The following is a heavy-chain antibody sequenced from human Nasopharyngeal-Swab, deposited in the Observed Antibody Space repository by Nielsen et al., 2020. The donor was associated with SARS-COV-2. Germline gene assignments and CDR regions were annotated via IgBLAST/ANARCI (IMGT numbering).Heavy chain of an antibody. D-gene: IGHD3-9*01. CDR1: GGSISSYY. CDR3: ARVGVLRYFDNWFDP. Sequence: SETLSLTCTVSGGSISSYYWSWIRQPPGKGLEWIGYIYYSGNTNYNPSLKSRVTISVDTSKNQFSLKLSSVTAADTAVYYCARVGVLRYFDNWFDPWGQGTLVTVSS. CDR2: IYYSGNT. V-gene: IGHV4-59*01. J-gene: IGHJ5*02.